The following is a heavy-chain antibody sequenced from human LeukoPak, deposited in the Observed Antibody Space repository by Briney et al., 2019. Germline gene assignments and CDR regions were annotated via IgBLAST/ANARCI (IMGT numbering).Heavy chain of an antibody. CDR3: ARVRRGDIVVVPAAIYLDYFDY. CDR1: GGSISSRSYY. CDR2: IYYSGST. V-gene: IGHV4-39*07. Sequence: SETLSLTCSVSGGSISSRSYYWGWIRQPPGKGLEWIGSIYYSGSTYYNASLKSRVTISVDTSKNQFSQKLSSVTAADTAVYYCARVRRGDIVVVPAAIYLDYFDYWGQGTLVTVSS. J-gene: IGHJ4*02. D-gene: IGHD2-2*02.